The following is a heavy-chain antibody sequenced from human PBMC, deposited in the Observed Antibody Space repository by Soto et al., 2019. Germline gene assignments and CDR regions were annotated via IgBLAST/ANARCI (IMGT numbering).Heavy chain of an antibody. CDR2: MNPNSGNT. CDR3: ARAPHGTFGGVRWFDP. V-gene: IGHV1-8*01. CDR1: GYTFTSYD. Sequence: ASVKVSCKASGYTFTSYDINWVRQATGQGLEWMGWMNPNSGNTGYAQKFQGRVTMTRNTSISTAYMELSSLRSEDTAVYYCARAPHGTFGGVRWFDPWGQGTLVTVSS. D-gene: IGHD3-16*01. J-gene: IGHJ5*02.